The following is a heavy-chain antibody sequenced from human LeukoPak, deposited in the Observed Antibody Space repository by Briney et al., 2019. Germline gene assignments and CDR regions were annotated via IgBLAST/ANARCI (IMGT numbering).Heavy chain of an antibody. D-gene: IGHD3-10*01. V-gene: IGHV3-23*01. CDR1: GFTFSSYA. CDR2: ISGSGGST. CDR3: AKDERKLWFGELTYYFDY. Sequence: PGGSLRLSCAASGFTFSSYAISWVRQAPGKGLEWVSAISGSGGSTYYADSVKGRFTISRDNSKNTLYLQMNSLRAEDTAVYYCAKDERKLWFGELTYYFDYWGQGTLVTVSS. J-gene: IGHJ4*02.